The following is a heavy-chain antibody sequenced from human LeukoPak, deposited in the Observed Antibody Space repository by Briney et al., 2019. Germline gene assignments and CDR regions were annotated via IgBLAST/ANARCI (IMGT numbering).Heavy chain of an antibody. CDR1: GYTFTSYA. Sequence: ASVKVSCKASGYTFTSYAMNWVRQAPGQGLEWMGWINTNTGNPTYAQGFTGRFVFSLHTSVSTAYLQISSLKAEDTAVYYCARRFPGELWFGELLPAHFDYWGQGTLVTVSS. D-gene: IGHD3-10*01. CDR3: ARRFPGELWFGELLPAHFDY. CDR2: INTNTGNP. V-gene: IGHV7-4-1*02. J-gene: IGHJ4*02.